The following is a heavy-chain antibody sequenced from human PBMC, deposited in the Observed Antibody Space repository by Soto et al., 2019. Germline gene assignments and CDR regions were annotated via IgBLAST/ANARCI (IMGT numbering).Heavy chain of an antibody. J-gene: IGHJ4*02. Sequence: GGSRRLSCTVSGITFSSHSMNWVRQAPGKGLEWVSSITTSSESKSYTDSVKGRFTLSRANAKHSLYLQMNSLRAEDTAVYYCARSTRGFFYCKIDSWGRGTLVTVSS. V-gene: IGHV3-21*01. CDR1: GITFSSHS. CDR3: ARSTRGFFYCKIDS. D-gene: IGHD2-15*01. CDR2: ITTSSESK.